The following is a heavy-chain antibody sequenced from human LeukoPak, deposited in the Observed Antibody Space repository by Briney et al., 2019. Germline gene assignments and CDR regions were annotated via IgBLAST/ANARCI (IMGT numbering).Heavy chain of an antibody. D-gene: IGHD1-26*01. Sequence: PGGSLRLSCAASGFIFSTYAMSWVRQAPGKGLEWVSAISAGGATIYYADSVKGRFTISRDNSKNTLYLQINSLRAEDTAVYYCTKDSGGTYFYYYYYMDVWGKGTTVTVSS. CDR3: TKDSGGTYFYYYYYMDV. CDR1: GFIFSTYA. V-gene: IGHV3-23*01. CDR2: ISAGGATI. J-gene: IGHJ6*03.